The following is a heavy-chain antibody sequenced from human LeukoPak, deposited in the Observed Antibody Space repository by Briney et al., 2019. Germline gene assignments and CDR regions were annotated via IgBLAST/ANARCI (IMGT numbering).Heavy chain of an antibody. CDR1: GYTFTSYG. Sequence: ASVKVSCKASGYTFTSYGVSWVRQAPGQGLEWMGWISAYNGNTNYAQKLQGRVTMTTDTSTSTAYMELRSLRSDDTAVYYCARGGEYYDSSGYPYWGQGTLVTVSS. CDR3: ARGGEYYDSSGYPY. V-gene: IGHV1-18*01. D-gene: IGHD3-22*01. J-gene: IGHJ4*02. CDR2: ISAYNGNT.